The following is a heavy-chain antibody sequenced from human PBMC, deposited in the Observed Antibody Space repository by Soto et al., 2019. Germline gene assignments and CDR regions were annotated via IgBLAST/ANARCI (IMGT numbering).Heavy chain of an antibody. CDR2: IIPIFGTA. Sequence: SVKVSCKASGYTFTSYGISWVRQAPGQGLEWMGGIIPIFGTANYAQKFQGRVTITADESTSTAYMELSSLRSEDTAVYYCARSGYYYDSSGYYYFDYWGQGTLVTVSS. D-gene: IGHD3-22*01. V-gene: IGHV1-69*13. CDR1: GYTFTSYG. J-gene: IGHJ4*02. CDR3: ARSGYYYDSSGYYYFDY.